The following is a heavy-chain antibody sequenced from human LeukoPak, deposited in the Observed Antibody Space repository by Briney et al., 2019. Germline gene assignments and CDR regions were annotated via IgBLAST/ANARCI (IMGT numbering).Heavy chain of an antibody. J-gene: IGHJ2*01. CDR2: FDYSGRN. V-gene: IGHV4-4*07. CDR1: GGSFSSYF. Sequence: SESLCLTCTVPGGSFSSYFWSWVRQPAGKGLEWIGCFDYSGRNNYNTSLKSRVATTEDKYKKQFSLKLNSMTAADTAVHYCVIGLGPGYDWHFDLWGGGTLVTVSS. CDR3: VIGLGPGYDWHFDL. D-gene: IGHD5-18*01.